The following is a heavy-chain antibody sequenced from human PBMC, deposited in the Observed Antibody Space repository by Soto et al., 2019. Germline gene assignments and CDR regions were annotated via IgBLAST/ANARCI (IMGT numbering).Heavy chain of an antibody. D-gene: IGHD2-15*01. J-gene: IGHJ2*01. V-gene: IGHV4-34*01. Sequence: QVQLQQWGAGLLKPSETLSLTCAVYGGSFSGYYWSWIRQPPGKGLEWIGEINHSGSTNYNPSLKSRVTISVDPSMNQFSLKLSSVTAADTAVYYCARGLDIVVVVAAYNWYFDLWGRGTLVTVSS. CDR3: ARGLDIVVVVAAYNWYFDL. CDR1: GGSFSGYY. CDR2: INHSGST.